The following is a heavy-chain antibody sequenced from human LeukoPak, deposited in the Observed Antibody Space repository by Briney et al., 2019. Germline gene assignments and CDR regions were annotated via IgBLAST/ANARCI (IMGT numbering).Heavy chain of an antibody. CDR1: GYSFTSYW. CDR3: ARHPTHYYDSSGYYAFDI. V-gene: IGHV5-51*01. D-gene: IGHD3-22*01. Sequence: GESLKISCKGSGYSFTSYWIGWVRQMPGKGLEWMGIIYPGDSDTRYSPSFQGQVIISADKSISTAYLQWSSLKASDTAMYYCARHPTHYYDSSGYYAFDIWGQGTMVTVSS. CDR2: IYPGDSDT. J-gene: IGHJ3*02.